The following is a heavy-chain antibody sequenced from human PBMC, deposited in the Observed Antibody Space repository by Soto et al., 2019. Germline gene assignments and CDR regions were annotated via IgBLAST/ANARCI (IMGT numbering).Heavy chain of an antibody. CDR1: GGSISSSSYY. J-gene: IGHJ5*02. Sequence: SETLSLTCTVSGGSISSSSYYWGWIRQPPGKGLEWIGSIYYSGSTYYNPSLKSRVTISVDTSKNQFSLKLSSVTAADTAVYYCARLGHRIAARPYWFDPWGQGTLVTVS. CDR3: ARLGHRIAARPYWFDP. D-gene: IGHD6-6*01. V-gene: IGHV4-39*01. CDR2: IYYSGST.